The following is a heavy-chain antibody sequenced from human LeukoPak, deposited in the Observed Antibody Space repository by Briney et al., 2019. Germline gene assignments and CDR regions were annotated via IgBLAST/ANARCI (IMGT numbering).Heavy chain of an antibody. CDR1: GGSISSSSYY. Sequence: SETLSLTCTVSGGSISSSSYYWGWIRQPPGKGLGWIGSIYYSGRTYYNPSLKSRVTISVDTSKNQFSLKLSSVTAADTAVYYCARDMGATGYFDYWGQGTLVTVSS. V-gene: IGHV4-39*07. CDR2: IYYSGRT. D-gene: IGHD1-26*01. J-gene: IGHJ4*02. CDR3: ARDMGATGYFDY.